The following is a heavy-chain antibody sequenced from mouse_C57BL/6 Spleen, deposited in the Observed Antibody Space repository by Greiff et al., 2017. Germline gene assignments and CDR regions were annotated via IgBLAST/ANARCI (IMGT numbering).Heavy chain of an antibody. V-gene: IGHV1-82*01. D-gene: IGHD2-3*01. CDR1: GYAFSSSW. Sequence: VQLQQSGPELVKPGASVKISCKASGYAFSSSWMNWVKQRPGKGLEWIGRIYPGDGDTNYNGKFKGKATLTADKSSSTAYMQLSSLTSEDSAVYFCARGWLLRDYYAMDYWGQGTSVTVSS. CDR2: IYPGDGDT. CDR3: ARGWLLRDYYAMDY. J-gene: IGHJ4*01.